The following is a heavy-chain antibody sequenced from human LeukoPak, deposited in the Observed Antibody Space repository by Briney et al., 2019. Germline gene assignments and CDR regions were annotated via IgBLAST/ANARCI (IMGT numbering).Heavy chain of an antibody. CDR3: ARGFDSSGYYHY. Sequence: SETLSLTCTVSGGSISSTSYYWGWIRQSPGKELEWIGSVYFSGRTNDNPSLKSRVTISLDTSKNQFSLKLSSVTAADTAVYYCARGFDSSGYYHYWGQGTLVTVSS. V-gene: IGHV4-39*07. CDR1: GGSISSTSYY. D-gene: IGHD3-22*01. J-gene: IGHJ4*02. CDR2: VYFSGRT.